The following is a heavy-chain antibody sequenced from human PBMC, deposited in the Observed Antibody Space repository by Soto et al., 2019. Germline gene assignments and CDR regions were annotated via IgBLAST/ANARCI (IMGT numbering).Heavy chain of an antibody. Sequence: QVQLVQSGAEVKKPGSSVKVSCKASGGTFSSYAISWVRQAPGQGLEWMGGIIPIFGTANYAQKFQGRVTITADESTSTAYMELSSLRSEETAVYYCARSVREWLLLGYFQHWGQGTLVTVSS. D-gene: IGHD3-22*01. CDR3: ARSVREWLLLGYFQH. V-gene: IGHV1-69*12. J-gene: IGHJ1*01. CDR1: GGTFSSYA. CDR2: IIPIFGTA.